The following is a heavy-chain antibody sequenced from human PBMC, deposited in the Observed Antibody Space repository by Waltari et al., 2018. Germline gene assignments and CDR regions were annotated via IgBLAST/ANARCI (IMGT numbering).Heavy chain of an antibody. CDR1: GYTFIDYG. V-gene: IGHV1-18*04. D-gene: IGHD2-21*02. CDR3: AKMHGGNFISDAYDI. J-gene: IGHJ3*02. Sequence: QVQLVQSGAEVTKPGASVKVSCRGSGYTFIDYGLTWFRQAPGQGPEWLGWIGPYNGVTNYAQKVQGRMTVTADTYTSTAYMELRSLTSDDTAVYYCAKMHGGNFISDAYDIWGQGTMVTVSS. CDR2: IGPYNGVT.